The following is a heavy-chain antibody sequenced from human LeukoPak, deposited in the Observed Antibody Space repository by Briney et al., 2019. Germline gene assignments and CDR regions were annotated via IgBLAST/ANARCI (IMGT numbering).Heavy chain of an antibody. CDR3: ARHGSNGSFDL. J-gene: IGHJ2*01. D-gene: IGHD4-11*01. V-gene: IGHV4-59*08. Sequence: SETLTLTCTVSGGSISSYYWSWIRRPTTKGLEWIGCSYYSGSTIYNPSLKRRLSISVGTSKNQLSLKLSSVTAADTAVDYCARHGSNGSFDLWCCGTVVTVSA. CDR1: GGSISSYY. CDR2: SYYSGST.